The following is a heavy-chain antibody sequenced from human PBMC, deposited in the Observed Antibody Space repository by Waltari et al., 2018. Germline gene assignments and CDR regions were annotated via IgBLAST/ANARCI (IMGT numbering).Heavy chain of an antibody. CDR3: ARTPGMGYFGSGPSMDV. Sequence: QGQLLESVPGLVKPPQTLSLTCSVSGGAINGVVTYLRGIRQTPGKGLELIGYIYYSGSTYYNPSLKSRVTISVDTSKNQFSLQLSTVTAADTAVYYCARTPGMGYFGSGPSMDVWGHGTTVTVSS. V-gene: IGHV4-31*03. J-gene: IGHJ6*02. CDR2: IYYSGST. D-gene: IGHD3-10*01. CDR1: GGAINGVVTY.